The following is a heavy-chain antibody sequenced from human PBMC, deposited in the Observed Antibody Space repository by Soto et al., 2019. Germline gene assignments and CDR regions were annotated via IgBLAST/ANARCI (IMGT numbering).Heavy chain of an antibody. CDR1: GGSISSGGYY. CDR2: IYYSGST. V-gene: IGHV4-31*03. D-gene: IGHD4-17*01. J-gene: IGHJ6*01. CDR3: ARDPGYGDYYYGMDV. Sequence: SKTLSLTCTVSGGSISSGGYYWRWIRQHPGKGLEWIGYIYYSGSTYYNPSLKSRVTISVDTSKNQFSLKLSSVTAADTAVYYCARDPGYGDYYYGMDVWGQGTTVTVSS.